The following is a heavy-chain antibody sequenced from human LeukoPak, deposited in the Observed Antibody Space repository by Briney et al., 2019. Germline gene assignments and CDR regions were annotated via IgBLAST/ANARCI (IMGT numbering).Heavy chain of an antibody. CDR1: GFTFSSYA. CDR3: AREEFGKIYFDY. Sequence: GGSLRLSCAASGFTFSSYALHWVRQAPGKGLEWVAVISYDGSNKYYADSVKGRFTISRDNSKNTLYLQMNSLRAEDTAVYYCAREEFGKIYFDYWGQGTLVTVSS. J-gene: IGHJ4*02. CDR2: ISYDGSNK. D-gene: IGHD3-10*01. V-gene: IGHV3-30-3*01.